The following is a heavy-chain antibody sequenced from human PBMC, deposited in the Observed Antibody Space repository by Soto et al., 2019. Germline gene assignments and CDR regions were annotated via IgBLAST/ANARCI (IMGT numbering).Heavy chain of an antibody. J-gene: IGHJ4*02. CDR2: IFADGST. V-gene: IGHV4-4*07. Sequence: QVQLQESGPGLVKPSETLSLICTISGGSVNNYYWGWVRQPAGKGLEWIGRIFADGSTTYNPSLMGRVTLSVDTSSNQVSLELTSMTAADTTVYYCVRDHAQVVVGTGFDCWGQGAPVTVSS. D-gene: IGHD2-15*01. CDR1: GGSVNNYY. CDR3: VRDHAQVVVGTGFDC.